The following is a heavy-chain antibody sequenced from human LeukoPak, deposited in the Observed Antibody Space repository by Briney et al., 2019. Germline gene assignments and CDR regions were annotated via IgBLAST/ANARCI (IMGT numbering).Heavy chain of an antibody. V-gene: IGHV4-61*02. Sequence: SETLSLTCTVSGGSISSGSYYWSWIRQPAGKGLEWIGRIYTSGSTNYNPSLKSRVTISVDTSKNQFSLKLSSVTAADTAVYYCARASVDTAVGGDYYYYYMDVWGKGTTVTVSS. CDR2: IYTSGST. D-gene: IGHD5-18*01. J-gene: IGHJ6*03. CDR3: ARASVDTAVGGDYYYYYMDV. CDR1: GGSISSGSYY.